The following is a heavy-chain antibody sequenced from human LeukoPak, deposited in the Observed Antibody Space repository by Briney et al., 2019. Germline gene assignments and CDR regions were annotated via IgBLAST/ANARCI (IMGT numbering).Heavy chain of an antibody. CDR1: GFTFSSYW. CDR2: IKQDGSEK. Sequence: PGGSLRLSCAASGFTFSSYWMSWVRQAPGKGLEWVANIKQDGSEKYYVDSVKGRFTISRDNAKNSLYLQMNSLRAEDTAVYYCVRERVVPAAIQYYYYYYYMDVWGKGTTVTVSS. D-gene: IGHD2-2*01. CDR3: VRERVVPAAIQYYYYYYYMDV. V-gene: IGHV3-7*01. J-gene: IGHJ6*03.